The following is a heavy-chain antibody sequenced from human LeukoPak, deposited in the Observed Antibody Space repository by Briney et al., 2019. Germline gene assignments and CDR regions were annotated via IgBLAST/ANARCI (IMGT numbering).Heavy chain of an antibody. Sequence: PGGSLRLSCAASGFTFSSYSMHWVRQAPGKGLEWVAVISYDGSNEYYADSVKGRFTISRDNSKNTLYLQMNSLRAEDTAVYYCAKGDGSYYYYYGMDVWGQGTTVTVSS. CDR3: AKGDGSYYYYYGMDV. CDR2: ISYDGSNE. D-gene: IGHD1-26*01. J-gene: IGHJ6*02. V-gene: IGHV3-30*18. CDR1: GFTFSSYS.